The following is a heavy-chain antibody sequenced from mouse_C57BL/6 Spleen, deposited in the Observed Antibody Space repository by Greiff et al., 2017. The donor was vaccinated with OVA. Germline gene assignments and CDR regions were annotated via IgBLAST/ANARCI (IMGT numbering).Heavy chain of an antibody. CDR2: ISYDGSN. J-gene: IGHJ4*01. CDR1: GYSITSGYY. V-gene: IGHV3-6*01. D-gene: IGHD1-1*01. Sequence: EVKLQESGPGLVKPSQSLSLTCSVTGYSITSGYYWNWIRQFPGNKLEWMGYISYDGSNNYNPSLKNRISITRDTSKNQFFLKLNSVTTEDTATYYCARGGATDAMDYWGQGTSVTVSS. CDR3: ARGGATDAMDY.